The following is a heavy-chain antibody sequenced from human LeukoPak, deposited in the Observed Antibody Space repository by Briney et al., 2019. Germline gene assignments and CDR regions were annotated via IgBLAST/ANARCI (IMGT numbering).Heavy chain of an antibody. Sequence: GGSLRLSCAASGFTFSSYAMNWVRQVPGKGLEWVSSITASGDSTHYADSVKGRFSISRDNSMNTLYLQMNSLRAEDTAVYYCAKDHEDDGYFDYWGQGTLVTVSS. CDR2: ITASGDST. J-gene: IGHJ4*02. V-gene: IGHV3-23*01. CDR3: AKDHEDDGYFDY. CDR1: GFTFSSYA. D-gene: IGHD3-3*01.